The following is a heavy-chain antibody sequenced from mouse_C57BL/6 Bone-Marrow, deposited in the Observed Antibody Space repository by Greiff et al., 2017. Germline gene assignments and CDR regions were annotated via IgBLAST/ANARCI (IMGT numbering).Heavy chain of an antibody. J-gene: IGHJ3*01. CDR1: GYTFTSYG. V-gene: IGHV1-81*01. D-gene: IGHD2-2*01. CDR3: ANLWLRRRRFAY. CDR2: IYPRSGNT. Sequence: QVQLQQSGAELARPGASVKLSCKASGYTFTSYGISWVKQRTGQGLEWIGEIYPRSGNTYYNEKFKGKATLTADKSSSTAYMELRSLTSEDSAVDCCANLWLRRRRFAYWGQGSLVTVSA.